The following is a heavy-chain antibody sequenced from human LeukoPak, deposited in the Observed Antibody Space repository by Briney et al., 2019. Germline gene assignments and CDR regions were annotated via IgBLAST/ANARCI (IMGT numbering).Heavy chain of an antibody. V-gene: IGHV4-34*01. D-gene: IGHD3-9*01. J-gene: IGHJ4*02. CDR3: ARWVSRYYYFDY. Sequence: PSETLSLTCAVYGGSFSGYYWSWIRQPPGKGLEWIGEINHSGSTNYNPSLKSRVTISVDTSKNQFSLKLSSVTAADTAVYYCARWVSRYYYFDYWGQGTLVTVSS. CDR1: GGSFSGYY. CDR2: INHSGST.